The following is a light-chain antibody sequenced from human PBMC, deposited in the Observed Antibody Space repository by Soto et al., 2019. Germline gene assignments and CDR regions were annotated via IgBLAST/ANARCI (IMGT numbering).Light chain of an antibody. CDR1: QSVRND. CDR3: QQRTNWPPT. Sequence: EIVLTQSPATLSLSPGERATLSCRASQSVRNDLVWYHQKPGQAPRVLIYSASNRATGIPARFSGSGSVTDFTLTISSLEPEDFAVYSCQQRTNWPPTFGGGTKVEMK. V-gene: IGKV3-11*01. J-gene: IGKJ4*01. CDR2: SAS.